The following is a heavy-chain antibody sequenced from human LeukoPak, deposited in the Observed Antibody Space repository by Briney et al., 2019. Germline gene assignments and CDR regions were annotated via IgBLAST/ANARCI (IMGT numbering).Heavy chain of an antibody. D-gene: IGHD5-24*01. CDR1: GGTFSSYA. Sequence: GASVKVSCKAPGGTFSSYAISWVRQAPGQGLEWMGGIIPIFGTANYAQKFQGRVTITADESTSTAYMELSSLRSEDTAVYYCAGGRDGYNSLDYWGQGTLVTVSS. CDR2: IIPIFGTA. V-gene: IGHV1-69*13. J-gene: IGHJ4*02. CDR3: AGGRDGYNSLDY.